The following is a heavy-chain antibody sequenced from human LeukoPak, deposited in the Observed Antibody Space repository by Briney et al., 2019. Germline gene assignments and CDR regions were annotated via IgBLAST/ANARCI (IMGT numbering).Heavy chain of an antibody. CDR1: GGSFSGYY. J-gene: IGHJ6*02. Sequence: PSETLSLTCAVYGGSFSGYYWSWIRQPPGKGLEWIGEINHSGSTNYNPSLKSRVTISVDTSKNQFSLKLSSVTAADTAVYYCARGARGYCSSTSCYGNYYYSTVWTSGAKGPRSPSP. CDR2: INHSGST. D-gene: IGHD2-2*03. V-gene: IGHV4-34*01. CDR3: ARGARGYCSSTSCYGNYYYSTVWTS.